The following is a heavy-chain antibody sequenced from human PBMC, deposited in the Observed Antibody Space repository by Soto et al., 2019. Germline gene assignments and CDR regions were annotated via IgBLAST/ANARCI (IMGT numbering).Heavy chain of an antibody. Sequence: SETLSLTCTVSGGSISSYYWSWIRQPPGKGLEWIGYIYYSGSTNYNPSLKSRVTISVDTSKNQFALQLSSVTAADTAVYYCAGKAGSTYNWFDPWGQGTLVTVSS. V-gene: IGHV4-59*01. CDR3: AGKAGSTYNWFDP. J-gene: IGHJ5*02. CDR1: GGSISSYY. D-gene: IGHD2-2*01. CDR2: IYYSGST.